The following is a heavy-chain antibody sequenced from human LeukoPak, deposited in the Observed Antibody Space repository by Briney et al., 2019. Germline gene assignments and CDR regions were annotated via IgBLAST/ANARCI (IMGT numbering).Heavy chain of an antibody. Sequence: GASVTVSCKASGGTFSSYAISWVRQAPGQGLEWMGGIIPIFGTTNYAQKFQGRVTITADESTSTAYMELSSLRSEDTAVYYCAREDEGIAAGDDAFDIWGKGTMVTVSS. D-gene: IGHD6-13*01. V-gene: IGHV1-69*13. CDR2: IIPIFGTT. J-gene: IGHJ3*02. CDR3: AREDEGIAAGDDAFDI. CDR1: GGTFSSYA.